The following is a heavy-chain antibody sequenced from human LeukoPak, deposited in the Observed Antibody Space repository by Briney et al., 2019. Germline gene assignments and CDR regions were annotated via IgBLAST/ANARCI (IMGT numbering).Heavy chain of an antibody. Sequence: ETLSLTCTVSGGSISSYYWSWIRQPPGQGLEWIGYIYYSGRTNYNPSLKSRVTISVDTSKNQFSLKLSSVTAADTAVYYCARAGIAVQYDYWGQGTLVTVSS. V-gene: IGHV4-59*01. CDR2: IYYSGRT. J-gene: IGHJ4*02. CDR3: ARAGIAVQYDY. D-gene: IGHD6-19*01. CDR1: GGSISSYY.